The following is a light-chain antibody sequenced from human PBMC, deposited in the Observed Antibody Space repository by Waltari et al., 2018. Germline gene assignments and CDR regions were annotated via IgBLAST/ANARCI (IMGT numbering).Light chain of an antibody. J-gene: IGLJ2*01. CDR3: HVWDSSSDQQE. CDR1: NLGSKS. Sequence: SYVLTQPPSVSVAPGKAATITCGGTNLGSKSVHWYQQKPGQAPVLVIKYDTDRPSGIPERISGSNSGNTATLTISRVEAGDEADYYCHVWDSSSDQQEFGGGTKLTVL. V-gene: IGLV3-21*04. CDR2: YDT.